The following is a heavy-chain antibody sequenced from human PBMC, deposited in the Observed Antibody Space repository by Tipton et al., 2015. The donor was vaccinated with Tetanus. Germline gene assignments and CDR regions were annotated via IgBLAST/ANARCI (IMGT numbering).Heavy chain of an antibody. V-gene: IGHV5-51*01. Sequence: VQLVQSGAEVKKPGESLKISCKPSGYNFTIYWIGWVRQMPGQGLEWMGVINPTDSQTSYNPSFEGQVTISADRSINTAYLQWSSLQTSDTAIYFCARRRSAILSGSYHWYFDIWGRGTLVTFAS. CDR3: ARRRSAILSGSYHWYFDI. CDR1: GYNFTIYW. D-gene: IGHD3-9*01. J-gene: IGHJ2*01. CDR2: INPTDSQT.